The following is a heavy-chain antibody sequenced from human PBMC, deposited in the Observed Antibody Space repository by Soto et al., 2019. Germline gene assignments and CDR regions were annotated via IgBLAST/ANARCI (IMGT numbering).Heavy chain of an antibody. Sequence: LXLSCAGFGGSFSGYYWSWSRQPPGKGLEWIGEINHSGSTNYNPSLKSRVTISVDTSKNQFSLKLSSVTAADTAVYYCARAFPPFGVVIIGGKYKWFDSWGQGTLVTVSS. J-gene: IGHJ5*01. CDR3: ARAFPPFGVVIIGGKYKWFDS. CDR1: GGSFSGYY. D-gene: IGHD3-3*01. V-gene: IGHV4-34*01. CDR2: INHSGST.